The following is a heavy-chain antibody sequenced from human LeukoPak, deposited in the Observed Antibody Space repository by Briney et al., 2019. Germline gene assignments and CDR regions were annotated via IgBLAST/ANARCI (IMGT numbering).Heavy chain of an antibody. Sequence: PGGSLRLSCAASGFTFSSYGMYWVRQAPGKGLEWVAFIRYDGSNKYYADSVKGRSTVSRDNSKNTLYLQMKSLRAEDTAVYYCAKGGGYEAQYYYYYLDVWGKGTTVTISS. V-gene: IGHV3-30*02. CDR3: AKGGGYEAQYYYYYLDV. CDR1: GFTFSSYG. J-gene: IGHJ6*03. CDR2: IRYDGSNK. D-gene: IGHD5-12*01.